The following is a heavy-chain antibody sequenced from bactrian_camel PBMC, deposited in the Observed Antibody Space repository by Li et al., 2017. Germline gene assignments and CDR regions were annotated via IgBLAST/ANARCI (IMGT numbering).Heavy chain of an antibody. Sequence: VQLVESGGGSVEAGGSLRLSCTPDGYYYCMGWFRQSPGKEREEVAEIYSDSGNTKYADSVKGRFTISQDDTRNKVFLQMDGLTPEDSAQYFCARDWAGGYACYAGDWRDYHNWGRGTQVTVS. D-gene: IGHD1*01. V-gene: IGHV3S61*01. CDR1: GYYYC. CDR3: ARDWAGGYACYAGDWRDYHN. CDR2: IYSDSGNT. J-gene: IGHJ4*01.